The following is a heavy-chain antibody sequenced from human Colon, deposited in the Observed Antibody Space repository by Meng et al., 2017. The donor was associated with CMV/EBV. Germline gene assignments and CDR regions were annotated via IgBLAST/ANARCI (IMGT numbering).Heavy chain of an antibody. J-gene: IGHJ4*02. D-gene: IGHD5-18*01. V-gene: IGHV3-48*03. CDR3: AKRSTWIPGEYYFES. CDR2: ISSSGSTI. Sequence: GESLKISCAASGFTFSSYEMNWVRQAPGKGLEWVSYISSSGSTIYYPDYVKGRFTSPRNDSKRTVYLDLNSLRADDTAVYFCAKRSTWIPGEYYFESWGQGTLVTVSS. CDR1: GFTFSSYE.